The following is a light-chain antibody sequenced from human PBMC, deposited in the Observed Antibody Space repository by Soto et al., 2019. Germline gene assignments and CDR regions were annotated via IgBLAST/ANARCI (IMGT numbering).Light chain of an antibody. Sequence: EIVLTQSPGTLSLSPGERATLSCRASQSISSSYLVWYQQEPGQAPRLLMYGASSRATGIPDRISGSGSGTDFTLTISRLEPEDFAVYYCQQYSSSPEAFGQGTKVDIK. J-gene: IGKJ1*01. CDR1: QSISSSY. CDR3: QQYSSSPEA. CDR2: GAS. V-gene: IGKV3-20*01.